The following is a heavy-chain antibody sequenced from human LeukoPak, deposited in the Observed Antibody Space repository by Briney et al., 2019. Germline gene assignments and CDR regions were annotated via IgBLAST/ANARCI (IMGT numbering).Heavy chain of an antibody. CDR2: IYYSGST. CDR1: GGSISGYY. CDR3: ARHGRWLQRGSFDY. Sequence: SETLSLTCTVSGGSISGYYWSWIRQPPGKGLEWIGYIYYSGSTNYNSSLKSRVTISVDTSKNQFSLKLSSVTAADRAVYYCARHGRWLQRGSFDYWGQGTLVTVSS. V-gene: IGHV4-59*08. D-gene: IGHD5-24*01. J-gene: IGHJ4*02.